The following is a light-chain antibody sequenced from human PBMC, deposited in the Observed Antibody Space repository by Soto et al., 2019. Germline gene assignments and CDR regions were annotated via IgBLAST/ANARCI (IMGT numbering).Light chain of an antibody. CDR3: MQGTQFPHT. Sequence: EIVMTQTPLSSPVTLGQPASISCRSSQSLVDNDGDTYLSWLQQRPGQPPRPLIYKVPKRFSGVPDRFSGSGTGTDFTLKISRVEAEDVGIYYCMQGTQFPHTFGQGTKLEIK. J-gene: IGKJ2*01. V-gene: IGKV2-24*01. CDR2: KVP. CDR1: QSLVDNDGDTY.